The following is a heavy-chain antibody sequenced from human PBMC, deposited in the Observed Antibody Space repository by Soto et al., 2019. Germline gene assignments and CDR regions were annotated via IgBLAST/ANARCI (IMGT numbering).Heavy chain of an antibody. Sequence: ASVKVSCKASGYTFTGYYMHWVRQAPGQGLEWMGRINPNIGSANYAQKFQGRVTITADTSTSTAYMELSSLRSEDTAVYYCARDSTGASTDYWGQGTLVTVSS. CDR2: INPNIGSA. D-gene: IGHD7-27*01. V-gene: IGHV1-2*02. J-gene: IGHJ4*02. CDR3: ARDSTGASTDY. CDR1: GYTFTGYY.